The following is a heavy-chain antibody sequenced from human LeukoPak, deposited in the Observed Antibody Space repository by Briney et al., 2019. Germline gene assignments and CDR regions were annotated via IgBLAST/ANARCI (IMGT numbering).Heavy chain of an antibody. CDR1: GFTVSSNY. CDR3: AKDQSCSGGSCYFDY. D-gene: IGHD2-15*01. V-gene: IGHV3-66*01. J-gene: IGHJ4*02. Sequence: PGGSLRLSCAASGFTVSSNYMSWVRQAPGKGLGWVSVIYSGGSTYYADSVKGRFTISRDNSKNTLYLQMNSLRAEDTAVYYCAKDQSCSGGSCYFDYWGQGTLVTVSS. CDR2: IYSGGST.